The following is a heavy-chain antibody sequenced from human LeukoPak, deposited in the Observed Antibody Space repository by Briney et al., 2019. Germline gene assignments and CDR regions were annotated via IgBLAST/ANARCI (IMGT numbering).Heavy chain of an antibody. D-gene: IGHD2-15*01. Sequence: SETLSLTCTVSGGSLSSGNYQWGWIRQPPGKGLEWIALISHSGTTYYNPSLKSQVTMSVDTSKNQFSLKLNSVTAADTAVYYCLRDQDCSGGDCQVCWGQGTLVTVSS. CDR1: GGSLSSGNYQ. CDR3: LRDQDCSGGDCQVC. V-gene: IGHV4-39*02. CDR2: ISHSGTT. J-gene: IGHJ4*02.